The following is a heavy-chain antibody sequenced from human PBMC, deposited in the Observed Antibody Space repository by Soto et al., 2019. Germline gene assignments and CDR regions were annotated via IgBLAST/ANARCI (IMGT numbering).Heavy chain of an antibody. CDR3: ARDLEVVAAGSRLDYYYYGMDV. J-gene: IGHJ6*02. V-gene: IGHV3-30-3*01. CDR1: GFTFSSYA. Sequence: QVQLVESGGGVVQPGRSLRLSCAASGFTFSSYAMHWVRQAPGKGLEWVAVISYDGSNKYYADSVKGRFTISRDNSKNTLYLQMNSLRAEDTAVYYCARDLEVVAAGSRLDYYYYGMDVWGQGTTVTVSS. D-gene: IGHD6-13*01. CDR2: ISYDGSNK.